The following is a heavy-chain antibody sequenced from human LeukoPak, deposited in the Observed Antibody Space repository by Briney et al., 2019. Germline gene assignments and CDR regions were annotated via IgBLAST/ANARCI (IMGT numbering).Heavy chain of an antibody. CDR1: GFTFSSHA. V-gene: IGHV3-23*01. Sequence: GGSLRLSCAASGFTFSSHAMSWVRQAPGEGLEWVSAISGSGGSTYYADSVKGRFTISRDNSKNTLYLQMNSLRAEDTAVYYCAKDRDSSGYQGYMDVWGKGTTVTVSS. CDR3: AKDRDSSGYQGYMDV. D-gene: IGHD3-22*01. CDR2: ISGSGGST. J-gene: IGHJ6*03.